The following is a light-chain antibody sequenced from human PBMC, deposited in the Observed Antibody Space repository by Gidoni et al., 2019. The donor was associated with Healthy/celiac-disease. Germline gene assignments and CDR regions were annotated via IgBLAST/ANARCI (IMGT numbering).Light chain of an antibody. V-gene: IGKV4-1*01. CDR2: WAS. Sequence: DIVMTQSPDSLAVSLGERATINCKSSQSVLYSSNNKNYLAWYQQKPGQPPKLLIYWASTRESGVPDRFSGSGSGTDFPLTISSLQAEDVAVYYCQQYYSPPITFGQGTRLEIK. CDR1: QSVLYSSNNKNY. CDR3: QQYYSPPIT. J-gene: IGKJ5*01.